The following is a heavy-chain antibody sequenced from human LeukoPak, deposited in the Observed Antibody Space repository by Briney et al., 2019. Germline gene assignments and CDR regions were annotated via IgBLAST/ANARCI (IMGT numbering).Heavy chain of an antibody. CDR1: GFTFSSYW. V-gene: IGHV3-7*03. Sequence: GGSLRLSCAASGFTFSSYWMSWVRQAPGKGLEWVANIKKDGSEKYSVDSVKGRFTISRDNAKNSLYLQMNSLRAEDTALYYCARDGSASPGGGYFDYWGQGTLVTVSS. CDR2: IKKDGSEK. CDR3: ARDGSASPGGGYFDY. J-gene: IGHJ4*02. D-gene: IGHD3-16*01.